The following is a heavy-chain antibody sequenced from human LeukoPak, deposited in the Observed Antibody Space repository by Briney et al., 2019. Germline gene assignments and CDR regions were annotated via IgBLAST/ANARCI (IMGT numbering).Heavy chain of an antibody. CDR3: ARISNDFWSGYWDYYYYYYMDV. J-gene: IGHJ6*03. Sequence: ASVKVSCKASGYTFTSYDINWVRQATGQGLEWMGWISAYNGNTNYAQKLRGRVTMTTDTSTSTAYMELRSLRSDDTAVYYCARISNDFWSGYWDYYYYYYMDVWGKGTTVTVSS. D-gene: IGHD3-3*01. V-gene: IGHV1-18*01. CDR1: GYTFTSYD. CDR2: ISAYNGNT.